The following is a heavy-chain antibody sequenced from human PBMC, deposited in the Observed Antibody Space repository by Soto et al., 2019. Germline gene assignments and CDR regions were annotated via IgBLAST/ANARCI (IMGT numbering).Heavy chain of an antibody. CDR3: ATGGSGQGVGYGMDV. CDR2: ISAYNGNT. J-gene: IGHJ6*02. V-gene: IGHV1-18*01. D-gene: IGHD2-15*01. Sequence: QVQLVQSGAEVKKPGASVKVSCKASGYTFASYGISWVRQVPGQGLEWMGWISAYNGNTNFAQKLQGRVTMTTDTSTSTAYMELRSLRSDDTAVYYCATGGSGQGVGYGMDVWGQGTTVTVSS. CDR1: GYTFASYG.